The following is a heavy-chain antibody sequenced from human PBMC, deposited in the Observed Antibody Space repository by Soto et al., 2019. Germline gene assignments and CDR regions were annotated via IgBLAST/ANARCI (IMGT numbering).Heavy chain of an antibody. Sequence: QVQLQESGPGLVKPSGTLSLTCAVSGDSISNSRSWTWVRQPPGKGLEWIGDIFHSGDTNYNPSLKSRVFISVDKSQNQFSLKVSSVTAADTAVYYCAYSTGWYRHDVWGQGTLVTVSS. V-gene: IGHV4-4*02. D-gene: IGHD6-19*01. CDR3: AYSTGWYRHDV. J-gene: IGHJ3*01. CDR1: GDSISNSRS. CDR2: IFHSGDT.